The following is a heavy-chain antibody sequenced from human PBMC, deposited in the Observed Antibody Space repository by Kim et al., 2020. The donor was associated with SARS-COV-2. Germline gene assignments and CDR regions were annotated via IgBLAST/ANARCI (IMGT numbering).Heavy chain of an antibody. D-gene: IGHD6-25*01. V-gene: IGHV3-48*03. Sequence: GGSLRLSCAASGFTFSSYEMNWVRQAPGKGLEWVSYISSSGSTIYYADSVKGRFTISRDNAKNSLYLQMNSLRAEDTAVYYCASRIIAAGGYWGQGTLVTVSS. J-gene: IGHJ4*02. CDR1: GFTFSSYE. CDR3: ASRIIAAGGY. CDR2: ISSSGSTI.